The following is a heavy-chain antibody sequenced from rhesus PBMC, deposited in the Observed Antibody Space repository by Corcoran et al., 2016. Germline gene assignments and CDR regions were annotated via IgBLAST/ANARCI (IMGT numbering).Heavy chain of an antibody. CDR2: IYGSGSTT. V-gene: IGHV4-169*01. D-gene: IGHD2-21*01. Sequence: QLQLQELGPGLVKPSETLSLTCAASGGSISSSYCSWVRQAPGTGPEGFGNIYGSGSTTNYNPSLKSRVTLSVDTSKNQLSLKLSSVTAADTAVYYCVRHREISCSGSGCYGVLDVWGRGVLVTVSS. J-gene: IGHJ5-2*02. CDR1: GGSISSSY. CDR3: VRHREISCSGSGCYGVLDV.